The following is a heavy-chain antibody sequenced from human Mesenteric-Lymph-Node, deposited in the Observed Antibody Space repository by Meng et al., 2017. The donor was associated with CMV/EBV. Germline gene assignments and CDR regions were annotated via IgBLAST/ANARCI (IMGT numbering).Heavy chain of an antibody. J-gene: IGHJ4*02. V-gene: IGHV1-2*04. CDR1: GYTFTDFY. CDR2: INPNSGGT. Sequence: CKASGYTFTDFYIHWVRQAPGQGLEWMGWINPNSGGTYYAQKFQGWVTMTRDTSISTAYMDLSSLKSDDTAVYHCAIGVDSASWYDYWGQGTLVTVSS. CDR3: AIGVDSASWYDY. D-gene: IGHD6-13*01.